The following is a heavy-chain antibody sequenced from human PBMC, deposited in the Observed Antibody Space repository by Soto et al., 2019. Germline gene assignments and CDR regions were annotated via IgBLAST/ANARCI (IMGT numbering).Heavy chain of an antibody. CDR2: INDDGTIT. J-gene: IGHJ3*02. V-gene: IGHV3-74*03. Sequence: GGSLRLSCAASGFTSSRCWMHWVRQAPGEGLVWVSHINDDGTITTYADSVKGRFTISRDNAENTVYLEMNSLRNEDTAAYFCLLCGLRYGNDAFYIRAQRTIVPVS. CDR3: LLCGLRYGNDAFYI. D-gene: IGHD5-18*01. CDR1: GFTSSRCW.